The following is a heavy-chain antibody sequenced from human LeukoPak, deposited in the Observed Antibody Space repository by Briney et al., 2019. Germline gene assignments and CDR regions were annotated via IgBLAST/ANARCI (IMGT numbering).Heavy chain of an antibody. Sequence: GGSLRLSCAASGFTFSSYGMHWVRQAPGKGLEWVAVISYDGSNKYYADSVKGRFTISRDNSKNTLYLQMNSLRAEDTAVYYCARGWAYMDVWGKGTTVTVSS. CDR2: ISYDGSNK. CDR1: GFTFSSYG. D-gene: IGHD1-26*01. V-gene: IGHV3-30*19. J-gene: IGHJ6*03. CDR3: ARGWAYMDV.